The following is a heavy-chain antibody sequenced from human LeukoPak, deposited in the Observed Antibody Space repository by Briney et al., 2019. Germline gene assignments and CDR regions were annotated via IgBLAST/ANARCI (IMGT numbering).Heavy chain of an antibody. CDR1: GGSISSYY. CDR3: AREYSSSSGKDAFDI. J-gene: IGHJ3*02. CDR2: IYYSGST. V-gene: IGHV4-59*01. Sequence: SETLSLTCTVSGGSISSYYWSWIRQPPGKGLEWIGYIYYSGSTNYNPSLKSRVTISVDTSKNQFSLKLSSVTAADTAVYYCAREYSSSSGKDAFDIWGQGTMVTISS. D-gene: IGHD6-6*01.